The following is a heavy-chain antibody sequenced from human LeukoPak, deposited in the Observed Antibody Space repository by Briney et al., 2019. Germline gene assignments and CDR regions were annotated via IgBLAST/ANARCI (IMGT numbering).Heavy chain of an antibody. CDR2: IFYSGST. V-gene: IGHV4-30-4*01. J-gene: IGHJ4*01. CDR1: SRSLSSGDYC. Sequence: KASQTLSLTCTVSSRSLSSGDYCWSWPRHPPGKGLEWITYIFYSGSTYYNPTLKSRGIISLDTSTHQSSLKLSSGTAADTAVYYCASRGQAYDSSGYFFDFWGQGTLVTVSS. CDR3: ASRGQAYDSSGYFFDF. D-gene: IGHD3-22*01.